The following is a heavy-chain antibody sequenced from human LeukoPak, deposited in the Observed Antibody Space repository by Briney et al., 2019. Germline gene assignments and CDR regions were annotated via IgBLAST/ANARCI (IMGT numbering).Heavy chain of an antibody. CDR2: IYHSGST. D-gene: IGHD4-23*01. Sequence: PSETLSLTCTVSGVSISSGGYYWSWIRQPPGKGLEWIGYIYHSGSTYYNPSLKSRVTISVDRSKNQFSLKLSSVTAADTAVYYCARAGWVTHYFDYWGQGTLVTVSS. V-gene: IGHV4-30-2*01. J-gene: IGHJ4*02. CDR3: ARAGWVTHYFDY. CDR1: GVSISSGGYY.